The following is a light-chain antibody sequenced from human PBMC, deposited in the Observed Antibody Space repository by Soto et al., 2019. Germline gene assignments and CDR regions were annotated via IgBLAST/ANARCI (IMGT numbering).Light chain of an antibody. J-gene: IGKJ5*01. CDR2: DSV. Sequence: EIVLTQSPSTLSLSPGCRGNLSCRASQYISGYLGWYQQKPGQAPRLLIYDSVIRASGIPARFSGSGSETDFTLTISSLETADFAVYYCQQRSNWPTITFGHGTRLEIK. CDR1: QYISGY. CDR3: QQRSNWPTIT. V-gene: IGKV3-11*01.